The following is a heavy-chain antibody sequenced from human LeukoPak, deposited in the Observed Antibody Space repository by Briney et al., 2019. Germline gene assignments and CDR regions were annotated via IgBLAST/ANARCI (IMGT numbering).Heavy chain of an antibody. CDR2: INPNSGGT. CDR1: GYTFTGYY. CDR3: AREGYCSSTSCYGIQDV. Sequence: ASVKVSCKASGYTFTGYYMHWVRQAPGQGLEWMGWINPNSGGTNYAQKFQGRVTMTRDTSISTAYMKLSRLRSDDTAVYYCAREGYCSSTSCYGIQDVWGQGTTVTVSS. V-gene: IGHV1-2*02. J-gene: IGHJ6*02. D-gene: IGHD2-2*01.